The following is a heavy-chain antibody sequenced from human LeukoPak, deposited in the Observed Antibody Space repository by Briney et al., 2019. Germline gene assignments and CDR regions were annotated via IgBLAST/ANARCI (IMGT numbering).Heavy chain of an antibody. CDR1: GFTFSTFE. V-gene: IGHV3-48*03. D-gene: IGHD1-7*01. CDR2: ISSSSGTI. CDR3: ARDPSRRELRSFDY. Sequence: GGSLRLSCAASGFTFSTFEMNWVRQAPGKGLEWLSYISSSSGTIYYADSVRGRFTVSRDNAKNSLYLQMNSLRAEDTAVYYCARDPSRRELRSFDYWGQGTLVTVSS. J-gene: IGHJ4*02.